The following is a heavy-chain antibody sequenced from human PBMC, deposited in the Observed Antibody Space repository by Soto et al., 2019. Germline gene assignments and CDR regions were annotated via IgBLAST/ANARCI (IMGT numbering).Heavy chain of an antibody. Sequence: GGSLRLSCAASGFTFSSYGMHWVRQAPGKGLEWVAVIWYDGSNKYYADSVKGRFTISRDNSKNTLYLQMNSLRAEDTAVYYCARDFPKDTAMVKIYYYGMDVWGQGTTVTVSS. CDR2: IWYDGSNK. V-gene: IGHV3-33*01. J-gene: IGHJ6*02. D-gene: IGHD5-18*01. CDR1: GFTFSSYG. CDR3: ARDFPKDTAMVKIYYYGMDV.